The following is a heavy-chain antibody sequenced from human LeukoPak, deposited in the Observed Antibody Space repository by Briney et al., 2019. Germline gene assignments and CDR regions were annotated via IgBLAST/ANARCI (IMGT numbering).Heavy chain of an antibody. J-gene: IGHJ4*02. CDR2: IRSKANNYAT. Sequence: QPGGSLKLSCAASGFTFSGSAMHWVRQASGKGLEWVGRIRSKANNYATAYAASVKGRFTISRDDSKNTAYLQMNSLKTEDTAVYYCWLPGENHGDSVDYWGQGTLVTVSS. D-gene: IGHD4-17*01. CDR3: WLPGENHGDSVDY. V-gene: IGHV3-73*01. CDR1: GFTFSGSA.